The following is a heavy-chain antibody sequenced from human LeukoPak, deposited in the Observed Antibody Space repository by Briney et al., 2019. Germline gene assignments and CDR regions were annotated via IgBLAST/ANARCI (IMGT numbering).Heavy chain of an antibody. CDR3: ARTPARLGYCSSTSCPAGFDY. V-gene: IGHV3-66*01. CDR1: GFTVSSNY. CDR2: IYSGGST. J-gene: IGHJ4*02. D-gene: IGHD2-2*01. Sequence: GGSLRLSCAASGFTVSSNYMSWVRQAPGKGLEWVSVIYSGGSTYHADSVKGRFTISRDNSKNTLYLQMNSLRAEDTAVYYCARTPARLGYCSSTSCPAGFDYWGQGTLVTVSS.